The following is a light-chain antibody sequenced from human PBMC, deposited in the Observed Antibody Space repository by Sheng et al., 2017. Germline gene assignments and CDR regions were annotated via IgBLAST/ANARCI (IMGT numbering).Light chain of an antibody. Sequence: DIQMTQSPSSLSASIGDRVTITCRASQNIRENLNWYQQKPGKAPNLVIYASSKLKSGAPSRFIGSGSGTDFTLTISSLQPEDFATYYCQQTFGPTVTFGQGTNLDIK. J-gene: IGKJ2*01. V-gene: IGKV1-39*01. CDR2: ASS. CDR1: QNIREN. CDR3: QQTFGPTVT.